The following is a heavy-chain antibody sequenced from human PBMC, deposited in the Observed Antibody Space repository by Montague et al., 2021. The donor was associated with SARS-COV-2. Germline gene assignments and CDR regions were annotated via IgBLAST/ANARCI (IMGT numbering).Heavy chain of an antibody. CDR3: ARATEWRGYYYYYYMDV. Sequence: CAISGDSVSSNSAAWNWIRQSPSRGLEWLGRTYYRSRWFNDYALSIRSRITINPDTSKNQSSLQLNSVTPEDTAVYYCARATEWRGYYYYYYMDVWGKGTTVTVSS. D-gene: IGHD1-14*01. J-gene: IGHJ6*03. V-gene: IGHV6-1*01. CDR2: TYYRSRWFN. CDR1: GDSVSSNSAA.